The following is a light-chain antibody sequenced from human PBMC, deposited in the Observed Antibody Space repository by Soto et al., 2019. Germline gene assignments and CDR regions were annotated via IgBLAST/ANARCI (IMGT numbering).Light chain of an antibody. CDR3: QQGYSFPVT. Sequence: DIQMTQSPSSLSASVGDRVTITCRASQSIRNFLNWYQQKPGKAPKVLIYAASSLQSGVPSRFSGSGSGTDFTLTISSLQPEDFATYYCQQGYSFPVTFGGGTKVDI. J-gene: IGKJ4*01. CDR2: AAS. CDR1: QSIRNF. V-gene: IGKV1-39*01.